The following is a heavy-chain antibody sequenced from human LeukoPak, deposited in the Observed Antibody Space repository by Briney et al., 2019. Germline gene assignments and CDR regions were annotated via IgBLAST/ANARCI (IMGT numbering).Heavy chain of an antibody. J-gene: IGHJ3*02. CDR3: ARASGSYCSSTSCNDAFDI. CDR1: GYTFSSYG. D-gene: IGHD2-2*01. Sequence: ASVKVSCKASGYTFSSYGITWVRPPPGQGLAWMGWISAYNGNTNYAQNLQGRVTMTTDTSTSTAYLELKSLSSDDTAVYYCARASGSYCSSTSCNDAFDIWGQGTMVTVSS. V-gene: IGHV1-18*01. CDR2: ISAYNGNT.